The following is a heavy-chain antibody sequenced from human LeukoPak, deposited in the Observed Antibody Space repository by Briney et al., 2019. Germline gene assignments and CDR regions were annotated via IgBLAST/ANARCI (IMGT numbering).Heavy chain of an antibody. CDR1: GFTFSSYW. J-gene: IGHJ6*02. D-gene: IGHD6-13*01. V-gene: IGHV3-74*01. CDR3: ARDSSSWHYYYYGMDV. CDR2: INSDGSST. Sequence: VGSLRLSCAASGFTFSSYWMHWVRHAPGKGLVWVSRINSDGSSTSYADSVKGRFTISRDNAKNTLYLQMNSLRAEDTAVYYCARDSSSWHYYYYGMDVWGQGTTVTVSS.